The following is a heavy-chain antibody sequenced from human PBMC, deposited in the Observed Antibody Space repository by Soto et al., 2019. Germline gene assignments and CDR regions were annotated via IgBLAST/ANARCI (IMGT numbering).Heavy chain of an antibody. J-gene: IGHJ5*02. CDR3: ARDMDYYDSSGYYYWFDP. V-gene: IGHV1-69*08. CDR1: GGTFRSYT. D-gene: IGHD3-22*01. Sequence: QVQLVQSGAEVKKPGSSVKVSCKASGGTFRSYTISWVRQAPGQGLEWMGRIIPILGIANYAQKFQGRVTITADKSTSTAYMELSSLRSEDTAVYYCARDMDYYDSSGYYYWFDPWGQGTLVTVSS. CDR2: IIPILGIA.